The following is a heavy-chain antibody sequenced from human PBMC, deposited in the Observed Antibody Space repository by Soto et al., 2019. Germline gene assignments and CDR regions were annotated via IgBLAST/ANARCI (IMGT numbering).Heavy chain of an antibody. D-gene: IGHD1-1*01. CDR3: AKGGWGTVLDY. CDR1: GFTFSNYA. V-gene: IGHV3-23*01. CDR2: ISGSDGTT. J-gene: IGHJ4*02. Sequence: EVQLLESGGGLMKPGGSRRLSCAASGFTFSNYALTWVRQAPGKGLEWVSAISGSDGTTYYADSVKGRFTISRDNSMNTLYLQLDSLRGEDTAMYYCAKGGWGTVLDYWGQGTLVTVSS.